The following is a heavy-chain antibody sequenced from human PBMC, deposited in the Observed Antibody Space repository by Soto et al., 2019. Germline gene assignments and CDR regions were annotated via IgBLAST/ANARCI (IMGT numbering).Heavy chain of an antibody. CDR2: IWYDGSNK. CDR3: ARDPSYSNYEWYFDY. V-gene: IGHV3-33*01. D-gene: IGHD4-4*01. CDR1: GFTFSSYG. Sequence: PGGSLRLSCAASGFTFSSYGMHWVRQAPGKGLEWVAVIWYDGSNKYYADSVKGRFTISRDNSKNTLYLQMNSLRAEDTAVYYCARDPSYSNYEWYFDYWGQGTLVTVSS. J-gene: IGHJ4*02.